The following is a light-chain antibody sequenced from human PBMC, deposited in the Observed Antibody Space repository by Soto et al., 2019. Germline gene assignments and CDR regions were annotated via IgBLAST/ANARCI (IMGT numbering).Light chain of an antibody. CDR3: SSYTSSSTLYV. Sequence: QSVLTQPASVAGSPRQSITISCTGTSSDVGGYNYVSWYQQHPGKAPKLMIYDVSNQPSGVSNRLSGSKSGNTASLTISGLQAEDEADYYCSSYTSSSTLYVFGPGTKLTVL. V-gene: IGLV2-14*01. CDR2: DVS. CDR1: SSDVGGYNY. J-gene: IGLJ1*01.